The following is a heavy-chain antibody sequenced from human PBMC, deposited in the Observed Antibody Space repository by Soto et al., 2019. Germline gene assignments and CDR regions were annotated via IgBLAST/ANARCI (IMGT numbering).Heavy chain of an antibody. D-gene: IGHD6-19*01. Sequence: PGGSLRLSCAASVFTFSHYWMHWVRQAPGKGLVWVSRIDPYGSATKYADSVKGRFIISRDNAENTMYLQMNSLRVEDTAVYYCARVLKSSGWDNDVFDIWGQGTVVTVSS. V-gene: IGHV3-74*01. CDR3: ARVLKSSGWDNDVFDI. J-gene: IGHJ3*02. CDR2: IDPYGSAT. CDR1: VFTFSHYW.